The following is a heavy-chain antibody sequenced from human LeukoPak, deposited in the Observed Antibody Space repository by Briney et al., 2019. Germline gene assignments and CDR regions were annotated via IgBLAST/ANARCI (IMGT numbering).Heavy chain of an antibody. J-gene: IGHJ5*02. D-gene: IGHD3-10*01. Sequence: GGSLRLSCGVSGFIFSDYGMHWVRQAPGKGLEWVASIRFDGTNNYYADSVKGRFTISRDNAKNTVYLQMNSLRAEDTAVYYCARDYVSGSFGPWGQGTLVTVSS. CDR2: IRFDGTNN. CDR3: ARDYVSGSFGP. V-gene: IGHV3-30*02. CDR1: GFIFSDYG.